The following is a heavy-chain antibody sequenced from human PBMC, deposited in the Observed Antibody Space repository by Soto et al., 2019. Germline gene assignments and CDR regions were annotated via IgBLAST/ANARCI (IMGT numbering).Heavy chain of an antibody. V-gene: IGHV3-23*01. CDR3: AKVGDSSSGGGVDY. D-gene: IGHD6-6*01. Sequence: EVQLLESGGGLVQPGGSLRLSCAASGFTFSSYAMSWVRQAPGKGLEWVSAISGSGGSTYYADSVKGRFTISRDNSRNTLYLQMNSLGAEDTAVYYWAKVGDSSSGGGVDYWGQGTLVTVSS. CDR1: GFTFSSYA. CDR2: ISGSGGST. J-gene: IGHJ4*02.